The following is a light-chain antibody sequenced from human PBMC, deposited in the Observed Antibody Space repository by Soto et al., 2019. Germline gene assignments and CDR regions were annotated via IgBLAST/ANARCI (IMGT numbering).Light chain of an antibody. CDR2: AAD. Sequence: DIQITHSPSSRSVSVVDTVTITFRASQSITNYLTWFQQKPGKAPSLLIFAADNLQDGVPSRFSGSGSGRDFSLTISSLQPEDFATYYCQKSYDMPWKFGQGTKVDIK. CDR1: QSITNY. CDR3: QKSYDMPWK. J-gene: IGKJ1*01. V-gene: IGKV1-39*01.